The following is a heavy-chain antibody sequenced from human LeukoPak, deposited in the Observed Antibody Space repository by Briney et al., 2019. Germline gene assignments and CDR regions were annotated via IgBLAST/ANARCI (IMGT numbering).Heavy chain of an antibody. CDR2: ISGSGGST. Sequence: PGGSLRLSCAASGFTFSSYAMSWVRQAPGKGLEWVSAISGSGGSTYYADSVKGRFTISRDNSKNTLYLQMNSLRAEDTAVYYRAKDPNSGYDWGQYYFDYWGQGTLVTVSS. V-gene: IGHV3-23*01. CDR1: GFTFSSYA. CDR3: AKDPNSGYDWGQYYFDY. D-gene: IGHD5-12*01. J-gene: IGHJ4*02.